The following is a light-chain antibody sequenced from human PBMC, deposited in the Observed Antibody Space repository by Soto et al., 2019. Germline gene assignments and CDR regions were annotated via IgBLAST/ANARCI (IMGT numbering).Light chain of an antibody. Sequence: IPMTQSPSTLSASVGDRVTITCRASQSINKWVAWVQQKSGRAPKLLIYDAATLQSGVPSRFSGTGSGTDFSLTISSLQPEDFATYYCQQYNIGYTFGQGTRLDIK. J-gene: IGKJ2*01. V-gene: IGKV1-5*01. CDR1: QSINKW. CDR2: DAA. CDR3: QQYNIGYT.